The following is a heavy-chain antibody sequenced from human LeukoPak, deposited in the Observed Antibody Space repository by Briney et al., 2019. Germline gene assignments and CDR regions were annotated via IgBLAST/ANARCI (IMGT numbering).Heavy chain of an antibody. D-gene: IGHD3-10*01. J-gene: IGHJ4*02. Sequence: SETLSLTCSVSNYSISRTYHWGWIRQPPGKGLEWIGTIYHSGTTYYSPSLKSRVTISIHTSKNQFSLRLTSVTAADTAVYYCATMMYGSGNYYNSYWGQGTLVIVSS. CDR1: NYSISRTYH. V-gene: IGHV4-38-2*02. CDR3: ATMMYGSGNYYNSY. CDR2: IYHSGTT.